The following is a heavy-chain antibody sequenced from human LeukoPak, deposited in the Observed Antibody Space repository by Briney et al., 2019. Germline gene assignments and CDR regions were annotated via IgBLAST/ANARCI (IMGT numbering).Heavy chain of an antibody. V-gene: IGHV1-2*02. CDR1: GYTFTGYY. D-gene: IGHD6-19*01. CDR3: SRGAPTIAMPGTGLDY. Sequence: ASVNVSCKASGYTFTGYYMHGVRQAPGQGLEWMGWVNPNSGGTNYAQKFQGRFTMTRDTSINTAYMEVSGLRSDDTAVYYYSRGAPTIAMPGTGLDYWGQGTLVAVSS. J-gene: IGHJ4*02. CDR2: VNPNSGGT.